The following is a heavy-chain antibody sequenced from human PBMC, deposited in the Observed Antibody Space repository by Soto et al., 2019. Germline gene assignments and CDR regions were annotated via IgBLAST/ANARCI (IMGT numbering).Heavy chain of an antibody. CDR3: ASSYSYGFILGY. V-gene: IGHV3-53*01. CDR2: IYSGGST. J-gene: IGHJ4*02. Sequence: GGSLRLSCAASGFTVSSNYISWVRQAPGKGLEWVSAIYSGGSTHYADSVKGRFTISRDNSKNTLYLQMNSLRAEDTAVYYCASSYSYGFILGYWGQGTLVTVSS. CDR1: GFTVSSNY. D-gene: IGHD5-18*01.